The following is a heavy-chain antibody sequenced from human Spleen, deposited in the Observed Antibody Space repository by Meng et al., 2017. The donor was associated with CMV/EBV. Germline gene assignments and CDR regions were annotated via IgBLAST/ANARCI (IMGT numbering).Heavy chain of an antibody. CDR1: GFTFSKCG. Sequence: GGSLRLSCTASGFTFSKCGMHWVRQAPGKGLEWVAVIWYDGSEEYYADNVKGRFTISRDNSRNTLFLQMNSLRAEDTAVYYCARKAYYYYGLDVWGQGTTVTVSS. J-gene: IGHJ6*02. CDR3: ARKAYYYYGLDV. V-gene: IGHV3-33*01. CDR2: IWYDGSEE.